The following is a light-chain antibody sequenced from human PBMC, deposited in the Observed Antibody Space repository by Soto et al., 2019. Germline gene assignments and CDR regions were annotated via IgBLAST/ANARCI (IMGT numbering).Light chain of an antibody. V-gene: IGKV3-20*01. CDR1: QSVSNNY. CDR2: GAS. Sequence: EIVLTQSPGTLSLSPGERATLSCRASQSVSNNYLGWYQQKPGQAPRLLVYGASRRATGIPDRFSGSGSGTDFTLTNSGLQARDFAVYYCQQYGNPLPCTFGQGTKVEIK. CDR3: QQYGNPLPCT. J-gene: IGKJ1*01.